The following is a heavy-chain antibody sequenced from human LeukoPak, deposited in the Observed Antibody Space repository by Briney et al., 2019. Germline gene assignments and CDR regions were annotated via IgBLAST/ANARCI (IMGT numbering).Heavy chain of an antibody. D-gene: IGHD3-22*01. CDR3: ARDWGSSGYYYFDY. Sequence: RSLRLSCAASGFTFSSYAMHWGRQAPGKGLECVAGISYGGSNKYYADSVKGRFTISRDNSKNTLYLQMNRLRTEDTAVYYCARDWGSSGYYYFDYWGQGTLVTVSS. CDR1: GFTFSSYA. V-gene: IGHV3-30*01. CDR2: ISYGGSNK. J-gene: IGHJ4*02.